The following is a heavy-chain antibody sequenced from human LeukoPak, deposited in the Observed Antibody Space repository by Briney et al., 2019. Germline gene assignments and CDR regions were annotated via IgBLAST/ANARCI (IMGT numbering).Heavy chain of an antibody. Sequence: SETLSLTCTVSGGSISTYFWSWIRQPPGKELEWIGYIYYNENTNYNPSLQSRVTVSVDTSKNQFSLKLSSVTAADTAVYYCARLHYYYYYMDVWDKGTTVTISS. CDR2: IYYNENT. V-gene: IGHV4-59*12. CDR1: GGSISTYF. CDR3: ARLHYYYYYMDV. J-gene: IGHJ6*03.